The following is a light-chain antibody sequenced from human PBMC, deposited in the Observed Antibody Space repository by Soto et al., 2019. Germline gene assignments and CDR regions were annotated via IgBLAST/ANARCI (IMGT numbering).Light chain of an antibody. CDR1: RDDVGGYNY. CDR2: EVS. V-gene: IGLV2-14*01. J-gene: IGLJ3*02. Sequence: QSALTQPASVSGSPGQSTTISCTGTRDDVGGYNYVSWYQQYPGKAPKLMIYEVSYRPSGVSNRFSGSRSGHTASLSISGLQAEDEADYYCSAYTNIGTLVFGGGTKLTVL. CDR3: SAYTNIGTLV.